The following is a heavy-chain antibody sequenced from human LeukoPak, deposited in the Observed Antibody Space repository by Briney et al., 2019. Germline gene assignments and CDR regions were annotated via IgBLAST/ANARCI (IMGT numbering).Heavy chain of an antibody. Sequence: SETLSLTCAVYGGSFSGYYWSWIRQPPGKGLEWIGEIKHSGSTNYNPSLKSRVTISVDTSKNQFSLKLSSVTAADTAVYYCARGETVNCSSTSCPGWFDPWGQGTLVTVSS. CDR1: GGSFSGYY. D-gene: IGHD2-2*01. J-gene: IGHJ5*02. CDR3: ARGETVNCSSTSCPGWFDP. CDR2: IKHSGST. V-gene: IGHV4-34*01.